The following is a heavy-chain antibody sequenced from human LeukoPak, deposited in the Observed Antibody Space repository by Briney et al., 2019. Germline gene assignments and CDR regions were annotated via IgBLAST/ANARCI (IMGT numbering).Heavy chain of an antibody. Sequence: SETLSLTCTVSGGSISSYYWSWIRQPPGKGLEWIGYICYSGSTNYNPSLKSRVTISVDTSKNQFSLKLSSVTAADTAVYYCARGVCSGGSCRNWFDPWGQGTLVTVSS. CDR2: ICYSGST. D-gene: IGHD2-15*01. CDR1: GGSISSYY. J-gene: IGHJ5*02. CDR3: ARGVCSGGSCRNWFDP. V-gene: IGHV4-59*01.